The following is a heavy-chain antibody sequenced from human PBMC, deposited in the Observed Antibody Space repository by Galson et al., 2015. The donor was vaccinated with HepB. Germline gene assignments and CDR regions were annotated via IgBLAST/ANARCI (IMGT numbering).Heavy chain of an antibody. D-gene: IGHD2-2*01. V-gene: IGHV3-15*01. Sequence: SLRLSCAASGFTFSNAWMSWVRQAPGKGLEWVGRIKSKTDGGTTDYAAPVKGRFTISRDDSKNTLYLQMNSLKTEDTAVYYCTTFLIAAMEAFDIWGLFDYWGQGALVTVSP. J-gene: IGHJ4*02. CDR2: IKSKTDGGTT. CDR1: GFTFSNAW. CDR3: TTFLIAAMEAFDIWGLFDY.